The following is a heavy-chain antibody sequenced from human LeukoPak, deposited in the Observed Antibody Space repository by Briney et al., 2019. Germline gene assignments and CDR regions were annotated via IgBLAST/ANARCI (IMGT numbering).Heavy chain of an antibody. CDR3: ARRDYGGNLPYAFDI. CDR1: GGSISGYN. D-gene: IGHD4-23*01. CDR2: NSYSGTT. J-gene: IGHJ3*02. Sequence: SETLSLTCIVSGGSISGYNWGWIRQPPGKGLEWIGYNSYSGTTNYNPSLKSRVTMSVDTSKNQFSLRLSSVTAADTAVYYCARRDYGGNLPYAFDIWGQGTLVTVSS. V-gene: IGHV4-59*08.